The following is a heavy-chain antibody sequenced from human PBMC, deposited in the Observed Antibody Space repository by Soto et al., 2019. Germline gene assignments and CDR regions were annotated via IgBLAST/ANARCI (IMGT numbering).Heavy chain of an antibody. D-gene: IGHD2-15*01. CDR2: SYGGDST. CDR1: GFTVSSNY. Sequence: EVQLVESGGGLIQPGGSLRLSCAASGFTVSSNYMGWVRQAPGKGLEWVSVSYGGDSTNYVGSVKGRFTISRDNIKNTLYLQRNSLRAEDTAVYYCARACCGDNCYWAWGYWGQGTLVTVSS. CDR3: ARACCGDNCYWAWGY. V-gene: IGHV3-53*01. J-gene: IGHJ4*02.